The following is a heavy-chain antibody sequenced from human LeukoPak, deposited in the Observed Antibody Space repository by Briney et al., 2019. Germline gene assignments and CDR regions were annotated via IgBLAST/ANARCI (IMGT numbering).Heavy chain of an antibody. D-gene: IGHD6-19*01. CDR3: ARYSSGWYTPLEY. J-gene: IGHJ4*02. Sequence: SETLSLTCAVYGGSFSGYYWSWIRQPPGKGLEWIGEINHSGSTNYNPSLKSRVTISVDTSKNQFSLKLSSVTAADTAVYYCARYSSGWYTPLEYWGQGTLVTVSS. V-gene: IGHV4-34*01. CDR1: GGSFSGYY. CDR2: INHSGST.